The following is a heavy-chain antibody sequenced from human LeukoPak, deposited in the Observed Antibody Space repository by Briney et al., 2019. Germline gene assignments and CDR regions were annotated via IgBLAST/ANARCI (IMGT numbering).Heavy chain of an antibody. D-gene: IGHD3-22*01. CDR2: ISYSGYST. Sequence: GGSLRLSCAASGFTFTRNAMAWVRQAPGKGLEWVSAISYSGYSTYYADSVKGRFTISRDNSKNTLYLQMNSLRAEDTAVYYCAKSRSDSAYYHFDLWGQGALVTVSS. V-gene: IGHV3-23*01. J-gene: IGHJ4*02. CDR3: AKSRSDSAYYHFDL. CDR1: GFTFTRNA.